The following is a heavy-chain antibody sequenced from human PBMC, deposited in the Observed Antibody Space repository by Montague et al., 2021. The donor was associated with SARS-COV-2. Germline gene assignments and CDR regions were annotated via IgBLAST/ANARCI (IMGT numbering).Heavy chain of an antibody. V-gene: IGHV4-59*08. CDR1: DGSIRSYY. CDR2: MHDSGTA. CDR3: TRLPRGSGTWGYFDY. J-gene: IGHJ4*02. Sequence: SETLSLTCTVSDGSIRSYYWNWMQQTPGKGLEWIGYMHDSGTANYNPSLRSRVTLMVDASRNQFSLGLSSVTAADTAMYYCTRLPRGSGTWGYFDYWAQGTLVTVSS. D-gene: IGHD3-10*01.